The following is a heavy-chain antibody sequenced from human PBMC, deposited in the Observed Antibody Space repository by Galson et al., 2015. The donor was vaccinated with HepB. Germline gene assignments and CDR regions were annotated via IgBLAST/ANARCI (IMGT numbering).Heavy chain of an antibody. D-gene: IGHD3-10*02. V-gene: IGHV3-30*18. CDR1: GFTFSGHA. J-gene: IGHJ5*02. CDR3: AKGAYSNILMSGGWFDP. CDR2: ISYAGTNK. Sequence: ALRLSCEASGFTFSGHALHWVRQAPGKGLEWVAVISYAGTNKHLADSVKGRFPISRDSSTNPVYLQLNSLRADDTAVYYCAKGAYSNILMSGGWFDPWGQGTVVTVSS.